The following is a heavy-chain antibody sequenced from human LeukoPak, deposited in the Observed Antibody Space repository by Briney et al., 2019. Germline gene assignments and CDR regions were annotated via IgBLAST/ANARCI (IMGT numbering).Heavy chain of an antibody. V-gene: IGHV4-34*01. D-gene: IGHD3-16*01. CDR3: ANSRPGEGGPFDY. CDR1: GGSFSGYY. CDR2: INHSGST. Sequence: SETLSLTCAVYGGSFSGYYWSWIRQSPGKGLEWIGGINHSGSTNYNPSLKSRVTISVDTSKNQFSLKLSSVTAADTDVYYCANSRPGEGGPFDYWGQGTLVTVSS. J-gene: IGHJ4*02.